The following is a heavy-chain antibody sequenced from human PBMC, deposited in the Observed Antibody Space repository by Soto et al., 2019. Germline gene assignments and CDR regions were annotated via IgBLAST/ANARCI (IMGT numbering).Heavy chain of an antibody. D-gene: IGHD6-6*01. Sequence: QITLKESGPTLVKPTQPLTLTCTFSGFSLSTSDVGVGWIRQPPGKALEWLAVIYWDDDKRYSPSLKSRFTITKDTSKNQVVLTMTNMDAVDTATYYCAHTRYSKSSFDYWGQGTLVTVSS. CDR3: AHTRYSKSSFDY. V-gene: IGHV2-5*02. CDR2: IYWDDDK. J-gene: IGHJ4*02. CDR1: GFSLSTSDVG.